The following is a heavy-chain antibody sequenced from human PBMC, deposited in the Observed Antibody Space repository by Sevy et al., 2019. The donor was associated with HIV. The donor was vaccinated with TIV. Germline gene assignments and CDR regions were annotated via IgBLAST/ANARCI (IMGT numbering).Heavy chain of an antibody. D-gene: IGHD3-22*01. J-gene: IGHJ4*02. CDR1: GFSFSTYD. CDR2: ISGSGDRT. V-gene: IGHV3-23*01. CDR3: AKEQSSGYFDY. Sequence: GGSLILSCAASGFSFSTYDITWVRQAPGKGLEWLSGISGSGDRTYYADSVKGRFTIFRDNSENTLYLQMNSLRAEDTAVYFCAKEQSSGYFDYWGQGTLVTVSS.